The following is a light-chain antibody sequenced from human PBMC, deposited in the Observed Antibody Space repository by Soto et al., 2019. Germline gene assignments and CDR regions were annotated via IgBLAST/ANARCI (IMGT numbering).Light chain of an antibody. CDR1: SSDVGGYNY. V-gene: IGLV2-14*01. CDR2: DVS. CDR3: SSYTSSSTLDV. J-gene: IGLJ1*01. Sequence: QSVLTQPASVSGSPGQSITISCTGTSSDVGGYNYVSWYQQHPGKAPKLMIYDVSHRPSGVSNRFSGSKSGNPASLTISGLQAEDEADYYCSSYTSSSTLDVFGTGTKLTVL.